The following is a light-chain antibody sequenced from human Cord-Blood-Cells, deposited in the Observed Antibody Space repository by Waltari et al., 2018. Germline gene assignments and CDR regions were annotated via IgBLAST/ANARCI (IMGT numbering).Light chain of an antibody. CDR2: DVS. CDR1: SSVVGGSNY. CDR3: SSYTSSSTWV. J-gene: IGLJ3*02. Sequence: SAMTQPASVSGSPGQSITISCTGPSSVVGGSNYVSWYQQHPSKAPKLMIYDVSNRPSGVSNRFSGSKSGNTASLTISGLQAEDEADYYCSSYTSSSTWVFGGGTKLTVL. V-gene: IGLV2-14*01.